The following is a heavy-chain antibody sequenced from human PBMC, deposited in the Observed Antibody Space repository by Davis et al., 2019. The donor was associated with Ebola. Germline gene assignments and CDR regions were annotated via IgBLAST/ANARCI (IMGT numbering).Heavy chain of an antibody. D-gene: IGHD1-26*01. Sequence: ASVKVSCKASGYTFTSYGISWVRQAPGEGLEWMGGSGPGEGERIYAQKFQGRVTMTEDTSTDTAYMELSSLRSEDTSVYYCATAAGERLDYFDPWGQGSLVTVSS. J-gene: IGHJ4*02. CDR1: GYTFTSYG. V-gene: IGHV1-24*01. CDR3: ATAAGERLDYFDP. CDR2: SGPGEGER.